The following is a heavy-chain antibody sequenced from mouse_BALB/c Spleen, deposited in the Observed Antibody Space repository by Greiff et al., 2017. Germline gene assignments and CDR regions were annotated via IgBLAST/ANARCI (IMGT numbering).Heavy chain of an antibody. CDR1: GFTFSDYY. CDR2: ISDGGSYT. J-gene: IGHJ4*01. Sequence: EVKLMESGGGLVKPGGSLKLSCAASGFTFSDYYMYWVRQTPEKRLEWVATISDGGSYTYYPDSVKGRFTISRDNAKNNLYLQMSSLKSEDTAMYYCARGHRYDIYYYAMDYWGQGTSVTVSS. CDR3: ARGHRYDIYYYAMDY. V-gene: IGHV5-4*02. D-gene: IGHD2-14*01.